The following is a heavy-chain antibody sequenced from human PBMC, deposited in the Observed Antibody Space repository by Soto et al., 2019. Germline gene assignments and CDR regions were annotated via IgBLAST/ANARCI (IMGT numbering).Heavy chain of an antibody. J-gene: IGHJ4*02. V-gene: IGHV1-3*01. D-gene: IGHD2-15*01. CDR1: GYTFTSYA. CDR3: ARGPGGPDGPGDY. Sequence: GASVKVSCKASGYTFTSYAMHWVRQAPGQRLEWMGWINAGNGNTKYSQKFQGRVTITRDTSASTAYMELSSLRSEDTTVYYCARGPGGPDGPGDYWGQGTLVTVSS. CDR2: INAGNGNT.